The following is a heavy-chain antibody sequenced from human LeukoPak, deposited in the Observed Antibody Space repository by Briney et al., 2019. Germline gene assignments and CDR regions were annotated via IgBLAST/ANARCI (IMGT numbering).Heavy chain of an antibody. V-gene: IGHV1-69*05. CDR3: ARSVVPAAIRYYYYYYIDG. J-gene: IGHJ6*03. Sequence: GASLNLSCKASGGTFSSYAISWVRQAPGQGLEWMGGIIPIFGTANYAQNFQGSVTITTDDATSTAYMELRSLRSEDTAVYYCARSVVPAAIRYYYYYYIDGWGKGTTVTVSS. CDR2: IIPIFGTA. D-gene: IGHD2-2*01. CDR1: GGTFSSYA.